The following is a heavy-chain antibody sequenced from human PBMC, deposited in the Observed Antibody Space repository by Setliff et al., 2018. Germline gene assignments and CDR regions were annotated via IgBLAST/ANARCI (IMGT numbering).Heavy chain of an antibody. J-gene: IGHJ4*02. V-gene: IGHV4-4*02. Sequence: SETLSLTCAVSGGSISGSNWWTWVRQPPGKGLEWIGEIHHSGTTNYNSSLRSRVTISVDTSKNHFSLDLNSVTAADTAVYYCAKYPSKLPELGIYGRFDYWGQGTPVTVSS. CDR2: IHHSGTT. CDR3: AKYPSKLPELGIYGRFDY. CDR1: GGSISGSNW. D-gene: IGHD7-27*01.